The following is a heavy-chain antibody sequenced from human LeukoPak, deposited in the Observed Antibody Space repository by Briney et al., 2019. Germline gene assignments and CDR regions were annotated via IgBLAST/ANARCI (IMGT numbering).Heavy chain of an antibody. V-gene: IGHV4-59*01. CDR2: VHYSGTA. D-gene: IGHD4-17*01. CDR3: ARGYGDFRVEGRYFHS. Sequence: PSETLSLTCTVSDGSITNYDWSWVRQPPGKGLEFIGHVHYSGTANYNPSLRSRVNISIDTSKKHFFLKLKSVTAADTAVYYCARGYGDFRVEGRYFHSWGQGTLVTVSS. CDR1: DGSITNYD. J-gene: IGHJ4*02.